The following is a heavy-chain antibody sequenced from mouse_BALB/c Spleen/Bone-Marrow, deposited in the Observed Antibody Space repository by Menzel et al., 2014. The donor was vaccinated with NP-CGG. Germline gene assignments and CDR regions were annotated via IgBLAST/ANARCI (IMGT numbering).Heavy chain of an antibody. V-gene: IGHV10S3*01. Sequence: EVMLVESGGGLVQPKGSLKLSCAASGFTFNTNAMNWVRQAPGKGLEWVARIRSKSNNYATYYADSVKDRFTISRDDSQSMLYLQMNNLKTEDTAMYYCVRERVICYGHAMDYWGQGTSVTVSS. CDR2: IRSKSNNYAT. D-gene: IGHD2-1*01. J-gene: IGHJ4*01. CDR1: GFTFNTNA. CDR3: VRERVICYGHAMDY.